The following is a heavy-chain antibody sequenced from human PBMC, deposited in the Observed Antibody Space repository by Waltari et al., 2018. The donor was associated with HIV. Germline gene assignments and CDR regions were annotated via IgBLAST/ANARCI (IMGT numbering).Heavy chain of an antibody. CDR1: GFIFDDYG. Sequence: EVQLVESGGRVVRPGGSLRLSCAASGFIFDDYGMIWVRQAPGKGLEWISGSDWSGDPTRYGDSVKGRFTISRDNAKSSLYLQMNSLRVEDTALYYCARDGNVLSGGYNCFDPWGQGTLVIVSS. D-gene: IGHD5-12*01. V-gene: IGHV3-20*04. J-gene: IGHJ5*02. CDR3: ARDGNVLSGGYNCFDP. CDR2: SDWSGDPT.